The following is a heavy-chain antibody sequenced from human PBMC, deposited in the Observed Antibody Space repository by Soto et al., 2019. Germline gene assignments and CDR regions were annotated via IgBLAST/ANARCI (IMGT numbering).Heavy chain of an antibody. Sequence: QLPLQESGSGLVKPSQTLSLTCAVSGGSISSGGYSWSWIRQPPGKGLEWIGYIYHSGSTYYNPSLKSRVTISVDRSKNQFSLKLSSVTAADTAVYYCARASGDSSGYQGADAFDIWGQGTMVTVSS. D-gene: IGHD3-22*01. J-gene: IGHJ3*02. CDR1: GGSISSGGYS. CDR3: ARASGDSSGYQGADAFDI. V-gene: IGHV4-30-2*01. CDR2: IYHSGST.